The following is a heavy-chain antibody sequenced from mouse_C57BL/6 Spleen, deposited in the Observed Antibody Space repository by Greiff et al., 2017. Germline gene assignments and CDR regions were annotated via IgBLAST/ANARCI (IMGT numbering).Heavy chain of an antibody. CDR3: VSQGQYYYAMDY. V-gene: IGHV10-1*01. CDR2: IRSKSNNYAT. CDR1: GFSFNTYA. Sequence: EVKLVESGGGLVQPKGSLKLSCAASGFSFNTYAMNWVRQAPGKGLEWVACIRSKSNNYATYYADSVKDRFTISRDDSESMLFLQMNNLKTEDTAMYYCVSQGQYYYAMDYWGQGTSVTVSS. J-gene: IGHJ4*01.